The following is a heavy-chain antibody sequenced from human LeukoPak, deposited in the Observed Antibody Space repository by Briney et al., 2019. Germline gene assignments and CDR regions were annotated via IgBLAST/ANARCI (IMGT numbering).Heavy chain of an antibody. D-gene: IGHD1-26*01. CDR2: ISSSSSYI. Sequence: GGSLRLSCAASGFTFSSYNMNWVRQAPGKGLEWVSSISSSSSYIYYADSVKGRFTISRDNAKNSLYLQMNSLRAEDTAVYFCASYIVGPTLDYWGQGTLVTVSS. V-gene: IGHV3-21*01. CDR1: GFTFSSYN. CDR3: ASYIVGPTLDY. J-gene: IGHJ4*02.